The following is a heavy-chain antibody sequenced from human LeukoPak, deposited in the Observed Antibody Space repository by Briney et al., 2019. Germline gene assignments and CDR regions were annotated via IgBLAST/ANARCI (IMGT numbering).Heavy chain of an antibody. CDR1: GYTFTGYY. CDR3: ARDLARRIVGATPAY. V-gene: IGHV1-18*04. D-gene: IGHD1-26*01. Sequence: ASVKVSCKASGYTFTGYYMHWVRQAPGQGLEWMGWISAYNGNTNYAQKLQGRVTMTTDTSTSTAYMELRSLRSDDTAVYYCARDLARRIVGATPAYWGQGTLVTVSS. J-gene: IGHJ4*02. CDR2: ISAYNGNT.